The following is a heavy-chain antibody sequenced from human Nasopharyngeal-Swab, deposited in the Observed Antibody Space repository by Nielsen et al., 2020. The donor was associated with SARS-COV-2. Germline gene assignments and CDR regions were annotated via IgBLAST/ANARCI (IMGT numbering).Heavy chain of an antibody. CDR2: IYHTGTT. D-gene: IGHD3-22*01. CDR3: AVILYESSGYWVDY. J-gene: IGHJ4*02. Sequence: WIRQPPGKGLEWIGYIYHTGTTNCNPSLKSRVIISIDTSKNQFSVKLSSVTAADTAVYYCAVILYESSGYWVDYWGQGTLVTVSS. V-gene: IGHV4-59*01.